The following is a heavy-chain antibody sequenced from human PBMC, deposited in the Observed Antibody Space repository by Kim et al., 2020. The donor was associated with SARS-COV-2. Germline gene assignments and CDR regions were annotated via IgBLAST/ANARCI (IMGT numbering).Heavy chain of an antibody. D-gene: IGHD2-21*01. J-gene: IGHJ4*02. CDR2: TKYDVSAK. V-gene: IGHV3-7*01. Sequence: GGSLRLSCAASGFTFNSHWMSWVRQAPGKGLEWVANTKYDVSAKNYVESMKGRFTISRDNAKNALYLQMNSLRVEDTAVYYCARGGYSSFDFWGQGTLVTVSS. CDR1: GFTFNSHW. CDR3: ARGGYSSFDF.